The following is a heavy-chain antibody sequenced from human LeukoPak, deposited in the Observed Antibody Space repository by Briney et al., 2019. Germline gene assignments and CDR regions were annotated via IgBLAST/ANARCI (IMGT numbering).Heavy chain of an antibody. D-gene: IGHD2-21*02. J-gene: IGHJ4*02. Sequence: GGSLRLSCAASGFTFSSYAMHWVRQAPGKGLEYVSAISSNGGSTYYANSVKGRFTISRDNSKNTLYLQMGSLRAEDMAVYYCARSRVTEGVYYSDYWGQGTLVTVSS. V-gene: IGHV3-64*01. CDR3: ARSRVTEGVYYSDY. CDR1: GFTFSSYA. CDR2: ISSNGGST.